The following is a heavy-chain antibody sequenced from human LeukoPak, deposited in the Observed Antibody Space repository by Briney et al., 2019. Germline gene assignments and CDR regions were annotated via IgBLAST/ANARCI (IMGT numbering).Heavy chain of an antibody. CDR2: IKQDGSEK. Sequence: GGSLRLSCAASGFTFSSYWMSWVRQAPGKGLEWVANIKQDGSEKYYVDSVKGRFTISRDNAKNSLYLQMNSLRAEDTAVYYCARDLITIFGVATGGLDYWGQGTLVTVSS. V-gene: IGHV3-7*01. D-gene: IGHD3-3*01. CDR3: ARDLITIFGVATGGLDY. CDR1: GFTFSSYW. J-gene: IGHJ4*02.